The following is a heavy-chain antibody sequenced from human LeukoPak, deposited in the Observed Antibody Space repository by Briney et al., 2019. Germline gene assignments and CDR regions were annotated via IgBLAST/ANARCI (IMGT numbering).Heavy chain of an antibody. Sequence: PGRSLRLSCTASGFTFSTSAMHWVRQAPGKGLEWVSAISGSGGSTYYADSVKGRFTISRDNSKNTLYLQMNSLRAEDTAVYYCAKDSYYDSSGYLLTHAFDIWGQGTMVTVSS. CDR1: GFTFSTSA. CDR3: AKDSYYDSSGYLLTHAFDI. D-gene: IGHD3-22*01. J-gene: IGHJ3*02. V-gene: IGHV3-23*01. CDR2: ISGSGGST.